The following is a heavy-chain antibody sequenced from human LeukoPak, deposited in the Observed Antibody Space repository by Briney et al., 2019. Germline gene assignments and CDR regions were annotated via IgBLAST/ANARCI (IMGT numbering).Heavy chain of an antibody. CDR2: INWNSDNI. CDR3: ARASYYYDTTGLGAVDI. V-gene: IGHV3-9*01. J-gene: IGHJ3*02. Sequence: GGSLRLSCAASGFTFNDHAMYWVRQAPGKGLEWVSGINWNSDNIGYADSVKGRFTISRDDTKNSLFLQMNSLRTEDTALYYCARASYYYDTTGLGAVDIWGQGTMVTVSS. CDR1: GFTFNDHA. D-gene: IGHD3-22*01.